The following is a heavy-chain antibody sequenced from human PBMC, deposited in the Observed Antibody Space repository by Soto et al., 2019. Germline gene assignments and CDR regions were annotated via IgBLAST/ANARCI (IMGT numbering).Heavy chain of an antibody. CDR1: GFTFSSYA. D-gene: IGHD3-22*01. J-gene: IGHJ4*03. CDR3: AKDGGYAYYDGSGYYFAY. Sequence: SLRLSCAASGFTFSSYAMSWVRQAPGKGLEWVSAISGSTGSTYYADSVKGRFTISRDNSKNTLYLQMNSLRAEDTAVYYCAKDGGYAYYDGSGYYFAYWGQGTTVTVSS. CDR2: ISGSTGST. V-gene: IGHV3-23*01.